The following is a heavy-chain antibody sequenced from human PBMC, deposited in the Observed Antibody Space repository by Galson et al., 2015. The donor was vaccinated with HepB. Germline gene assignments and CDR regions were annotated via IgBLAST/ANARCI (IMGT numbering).Heavy chain of an antibody. V-gene: IGHV1-2*04. CDR1: GYTFTGYY. CDR3: ARGRGIDFWSGYFDPEIDY. Sequence: SVKVSCKASGYTFTGYYMHWVRQAPGQGLEWMGWINPNSGGTNYAQKFQGWVTMTRDTSISTAYMELSRLRSDDTAVYYCARGRGIDFWSGYFDPEIDYWGQGTLVTVSS. J-gene: IGHJ4*02. D-gene: IGHD3-3*01. CDR2: INPNSGGT.